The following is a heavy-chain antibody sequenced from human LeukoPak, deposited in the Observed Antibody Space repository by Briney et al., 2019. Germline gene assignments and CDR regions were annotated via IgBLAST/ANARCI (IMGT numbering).Heavy chain of an antibody. Sequence: GGSLRLSCAASGFTFSSYEMNWVRQAPGKGLEWVSCISSSGSTIYYADSVKGRSTISRDNAKNSLYLQMNSLRAEDTAVYYCARDWVSSSWPYYYYYGMDVWGQGTTVTVSS. CDR2: ISSSGSTI. V-gene: IGHV3-48*03. D-gene: IGHD6-13*01. CDR1: GFTFSSYE. J-gene: IGHJ6*02. CDR3: ARDWVSSSWPYYYYYGMDV.